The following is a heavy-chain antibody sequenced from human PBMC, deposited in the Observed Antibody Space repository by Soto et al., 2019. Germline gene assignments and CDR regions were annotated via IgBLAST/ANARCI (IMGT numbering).Heavy chain of an antibody. CDR2: MSNSGSTT. CDR3: ATRSGGGGAFDF. D-gene: IGHD3-10*01. V-gene: IGHV3-48*03. CDR1: GFTFNTYE. J-gene: IGHJ3*01. Sequence: EVQLVESGGGLVQPGGSLRLSCAASGFTFNTYEMNWVRQAPGKGLEWVSYMSNSGSTTYYADSVKGRFTISRDNANTSLYLEMNSLRAEDTAIYYGATRSGGGGAFDFWGQGTMVTVSS.